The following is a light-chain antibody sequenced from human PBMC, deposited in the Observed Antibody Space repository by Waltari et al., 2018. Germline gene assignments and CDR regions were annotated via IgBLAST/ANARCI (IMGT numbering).Light chain of an antibody. CDR3: QSYDNSLSGSRV. V-gene: IGLV1-40*01. CDR1: SSNIGAGYD. J-gene: IGLJ3*02. CDR2: VNN. Sequence: QSVLTQTPSVSGAPGQSVTISCTGSSSNIGAGYDVHWYQQLPGTAPKLLFYVNNTRPSGVPGRFSVSRSDTSASRAITGLQTEDEADYYCQSYDNSLSGSRVFGGGTRVTVL.